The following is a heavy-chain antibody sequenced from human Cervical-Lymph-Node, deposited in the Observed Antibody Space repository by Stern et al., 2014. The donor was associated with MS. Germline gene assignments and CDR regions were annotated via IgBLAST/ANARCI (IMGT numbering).Heavy chain of an antibody. CDR2: IDWDDDK. Sequence: ESGPALVKPTKTLTLTCNLSGFSISASGMCVSWIRQPPGKALEWLARIDWDDDKYYSTPLKTRLTISKDTAKNQVVLTMTNMDPVDTATYFCARIPRTHDAFDIWGQGTMVTVSS. CDR3: ARIPRTHDAFDI. CDR1: GFSISASGMC. V-gene: IGHV2-70*11. J-gene: IGHJ3*02.